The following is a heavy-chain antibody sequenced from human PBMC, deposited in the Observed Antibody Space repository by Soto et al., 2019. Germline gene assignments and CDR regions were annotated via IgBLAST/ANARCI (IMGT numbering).Heavy chain of an antibody. Sequence: QVQLVQSGAEVKKPESSVKVSCKAPGGTFSTYAISWVRQAPGQGLEWMGGIIPMFGTANYAQRFQDRVTITAAEATKTVYMEMSSLRSEDTAVYFCASGIQLWLRRINNGYSGWGQGTLVSVSS. V-gene: IGHV1-69*12. CDR1: GGTFSTYA. CDR3: ASGIQLWLRRINNGYSG. D-gene: IGHD5-18*01. CDR2: IIPMFGTA. J-gene: IGHJ4*02.